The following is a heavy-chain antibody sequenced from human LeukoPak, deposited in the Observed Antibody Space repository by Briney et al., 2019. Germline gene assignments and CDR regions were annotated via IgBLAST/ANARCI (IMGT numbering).Heavy chain of an antibody. V-gene: IGHV3-30*02. J-gene: IGHJ4*02. CDR3: AKDRIHELAYCGGDCYLASPH. Sequence: KPGGSLRLSCAASGFTFSSYGMHWVRQAPGKGLEWVAFIRYDGTNKYYADSVKGRFTISRDNSKNTLYLQMNSLRAEDTAVYYCAKDRIHELAYCGGDCYLASPHWGQGTLVTVSS. D-gene: IGHD2-21*01. CDR2: IRYDGTNK. CDR1: GFTFSSYG.